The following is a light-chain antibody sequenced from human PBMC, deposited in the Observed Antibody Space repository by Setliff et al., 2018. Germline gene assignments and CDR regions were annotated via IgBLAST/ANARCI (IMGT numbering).Light chain of an antibody. V-gene: IGLV2-8*01. CDR1: SNDVGAYNY. CDR2: EVT. J-gene: IGLJ1*01. Sequence: QSALTQPPSASGSPGQSLTISCTGTSNDVGAYNYVSWYQQHPGKAPKLMIYEVTKRPSGVPDRFSGSKSGNTASLTVPGLQGEDEADYYCSSYASSINPYVFGTGTKVTVL. CDR3: SSYASSINPYV.